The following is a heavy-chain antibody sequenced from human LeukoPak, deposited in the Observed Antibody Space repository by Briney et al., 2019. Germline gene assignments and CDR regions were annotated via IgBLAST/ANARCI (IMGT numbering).Heavy chain of an antibody. CDR3: ARAQAGGDNYYNSGSSPNPHY. CDR1: GFTFNSYN. D-gene: IGHD3-10*01. CDR2: ISSTSSTI. V-gene: IGHV3-48*02. J-gene: IGHJ4*02. Sequence: GGSLRLSCAASGFTFNSYNMPWVRQAPGKGRERVLDISSTSSTIYYADSVQGRFTISRDNAKNSLYLQMNSLRDEDTAVYYCARAQAGGDNYYNSGSSPNPHYWGQGTLVTVSS.